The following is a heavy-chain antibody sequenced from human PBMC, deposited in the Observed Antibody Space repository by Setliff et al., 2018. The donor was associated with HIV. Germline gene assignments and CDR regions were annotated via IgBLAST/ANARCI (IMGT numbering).Heavy chain of an antibody. V-gene: IGHV4-4*08. CDR2: ISSSGRT. D-gene: IGHD6-13*01. J-gene: IGHJ4*02. CDR1: GGSISNYY. Sequence: PSETLSLTCTVSGGSISNYYWSWIRQPPGKGLEWIGYISSSGRTSYNPSLKSRVTMSLDTSKNQYSLKGNSVTAADTAVYYCARETSSSWFDYWGQGSLVTVSS. CDR3: ARETSSSWFDY.